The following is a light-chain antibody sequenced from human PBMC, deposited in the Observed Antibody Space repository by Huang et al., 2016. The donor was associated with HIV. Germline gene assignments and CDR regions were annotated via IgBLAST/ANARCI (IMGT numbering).Light chain of an antibody. CDR3: QQVNSYPLT. CDR2: SAS. CDR1: QDITTY. Sequence: IQLTPSPSSLSAFVGDRVTITCRASQDITTYLAWYQQKPGKAPNLLIYSASTLQTGVPSRFSGSGSGTNFTLTVSSLQPEDFGTYYCQQVNSYPLTFGGGTKVEIK. J-gene: IGKJ4*01. V-gene: IGKV1-9*01.